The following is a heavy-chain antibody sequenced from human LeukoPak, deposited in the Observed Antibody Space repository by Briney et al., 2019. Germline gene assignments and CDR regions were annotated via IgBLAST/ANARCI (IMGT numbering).Heavy chain of an antibody. Sequence: GGSLRLSCAASGFTFSSYWMHWVRQAPGKGLVWVSRINSDGSSIRYADSVKGRFTISRDNAKNTLYLQMNSLRAEDTAVYYCASAKWYYYDTSDYQTPDVRSGFDYWGQGTLVTVSS. CDR2: INSDGSSI. CDR3: ASAKWYYYDTSDYQTPDVRSGFDY. J-gene: IGHJ4*02. V-gene: IGHV3-74*01. D-gene: IGHD3-22*01. CDR1: GFTFSSYW.